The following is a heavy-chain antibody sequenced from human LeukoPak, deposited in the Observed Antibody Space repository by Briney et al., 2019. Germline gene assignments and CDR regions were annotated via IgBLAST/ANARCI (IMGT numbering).Heavy chain of an antibody. D-gene: IGHD6-13*01. V-gene: IGHV4-59*08. CDR1: GSSISNYY. CDR3: ARHGKQLANYAFDI. Sequence: SETLSLTCTVSGSSISNYYWSWIRQSPGKGLEWIGYIYYSGSTNYNPSLKSRVTISVDTSKNQFSLKLSSVTAADTAVYYCARHGKQLANYAFDIWGQGTMVTVSA. CDR2: IYYSGST. J-gene: IGHJ3*02.